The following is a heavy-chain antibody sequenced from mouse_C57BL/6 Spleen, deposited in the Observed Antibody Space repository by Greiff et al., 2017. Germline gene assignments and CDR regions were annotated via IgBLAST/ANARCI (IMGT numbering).Heavy chain of an antibody. CDR2: IDPSDSET. CDR3: ARTDGSSYFDY. CDR1: GYTFTSYW. D-gene: IGHD1-1*01. Sequence: VQLQQPGAELVRPGSSVKLSCTASGYTFTSYWMHWVKQRPIQGLEWIGNIDPSDSETHYNQKFKDKATLTVDKSSSTAYMQLSSLTSEDSAVYYCARTDGSSYFDYWGQGTTLTVSS. V-gene: IGHV1-52*01. J-gene: IGHJ2*01.